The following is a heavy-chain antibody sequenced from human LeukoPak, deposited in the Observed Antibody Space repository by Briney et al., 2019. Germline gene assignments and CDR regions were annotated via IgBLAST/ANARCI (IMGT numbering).Heavy chain of an antibody. CDR2: INHSGST. Sequence: SETLSLTCAVYGGSFSGYYWSWIRQPPGKGLEWIGEINHSGSTNYNPSLKSRVTISVDTSKNQFSLKLSSVTAADTAVYYCARSQGEAVAGPFDYWGQGTLVTVSS. CDR3: ARSQGEAVAGPFDY. CDR1: GGSFSGYY. J-gene: IGHJ4*02. D-gene: IGHD6-19*01. V-gene: IGHV4-34*01.